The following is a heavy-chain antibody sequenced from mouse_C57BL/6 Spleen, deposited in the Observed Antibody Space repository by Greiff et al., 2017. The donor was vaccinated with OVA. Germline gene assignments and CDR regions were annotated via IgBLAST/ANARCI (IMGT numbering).Heavy chain of an antibody. CDR3: ASRPLRQGYFDV. J-gene: IGHJ1*03. Sequence: VKLQQSGAELVKPGASVKMSCKASGYTFTSYWITWVKQRPGQGLEWIGDIYPGSGSTNYNEKFKSKATLTVDTSSSTAYMQLSSLTSEDSAVYYCASRPLRQGYFDVWGTGTTVTVSS. V-gene: IGHV1-55*01. D-gene: IGHD2-12*01. CDR1: GYTFTSYW. CDR2: IYPGSGST.